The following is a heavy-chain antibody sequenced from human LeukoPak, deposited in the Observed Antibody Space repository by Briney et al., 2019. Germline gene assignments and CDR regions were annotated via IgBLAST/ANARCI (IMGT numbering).Heavy chain of an antibody. D-gene: IGHD6-13*01. CDR3: ARRIAAAAAPYYFDY. V-gene: IGHV3-7*01. Sequence: GGSLRLSCAASGFTFSTSWMSWVRQVPGKGLEWVANIKKDGSESYYVDSVKGRFTISRDNAKNTLYLQMNSLRAEDTAVYYCARRIAAAAAPYYFDYWGQGTLVTVSS. J-gene: IGHJ4*02. CDR2: IKKDGSES. CDR1: GFTFSTSW.